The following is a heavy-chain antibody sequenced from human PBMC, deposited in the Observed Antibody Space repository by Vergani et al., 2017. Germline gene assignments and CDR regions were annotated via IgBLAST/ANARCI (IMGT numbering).Heavy chain of an antibody. Sequence: QVQLQESGPGLVKPSQTLSLTCTVSGGSISSGDYYWSWIRQPPGKGLEWIGYIYYSGSTYYNPSLKSRVTISVETSKNQFSLKLSSVTAADTAVYYCASGYGFWSGLIDAFDIWGQGTMVTVSS. CDR1: GGSISSGDYY. D-gene: IGHD3-3*01. J-gene: IGHJ3*02. CDR2: IYYSGST. V-gene: IGHV4-30-4*08. CDR3: ASGYGFWSGLIDAFDI.